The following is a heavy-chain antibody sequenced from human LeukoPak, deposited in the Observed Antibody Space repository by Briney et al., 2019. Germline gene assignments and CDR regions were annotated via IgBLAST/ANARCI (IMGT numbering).Heavy chain of an antibody. V-gene: IGHV3-23*01. D-gene: IGHD1/OR15-1a*01. Sequence: GGSLRLSCAAAVFTFSSYAMHWVRQVAGKGLEWVSGISGSGESKFYADSVKGRFTVSRDNSKNTLYLQMNSLRVEDTAVYYCARGGYNWDTDAGWFDPWGLGTLVTVSS. CDR3: ARGGYNWDTDAGWFDP. CDR1: VFTFSSYA. CDR2: ISGSGESK. J-gene: IGHJ5*02.